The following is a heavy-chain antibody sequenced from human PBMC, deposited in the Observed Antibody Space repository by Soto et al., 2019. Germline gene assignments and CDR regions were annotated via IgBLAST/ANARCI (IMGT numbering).Heavy chain of an antibody. CDR1: GYSFTSYW. Sequence: GESLKISCKGSGYSFTSYWIGWVRQTPGKGLEWMGLIFTRDSETKTSPSFQGHVSFSVDNSINTVYLQWTSLKTTDTGIYFCARGYFDSGHGYDLWGQGTLVTVSS. CDR2: IFTRDSET. CDR3: ARGYFDSGHGYDL. J-gene: IGHJ5*02. D-gene: IGHD3-10*01. V-gene: IGHV5-51*01.